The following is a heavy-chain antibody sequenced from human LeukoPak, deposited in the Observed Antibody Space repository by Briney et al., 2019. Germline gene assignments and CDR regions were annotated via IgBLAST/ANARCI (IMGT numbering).Heavy chain of an antibody. CDR3: ASETQNRGYSYGYNSVT. CDR1: GGSISSGDYY. CDR2: IYYSGST. D-gene: IGHD5-18*01. J-gene: IGHJ5*02. V-gene: IGHV4-30-4*01. Sequence: PSETLSLTCTVSGGSISSGDYYWSWIRQPPGKGLEWIGYIYYSGSTYYNPSHKSRVTISVDTSKNQFSLKLSSVTAADTAVYYCASETQNRGYSYGYNSVTWGQGTLVTVSS.